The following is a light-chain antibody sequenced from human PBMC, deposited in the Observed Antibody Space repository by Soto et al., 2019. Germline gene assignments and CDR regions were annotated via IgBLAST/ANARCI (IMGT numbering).Light chain of an antibody. Sequence: QSVLTQPASVSGSPGQSITISCTGTSSDVGGYSYVCWYQHHPGKAPKLIISDVSNRPSGVSNRFSGSKSGNTASLTISGLQAEDEADYYCSSFTRSTTYVFGTGTKVTVL. CDR1: SSDVGGYSY. CDR3: SSFTRSTTYV. CDR2: DVS. J-gene: IGLJ1*01. V-gene: IGLV2-14*03.